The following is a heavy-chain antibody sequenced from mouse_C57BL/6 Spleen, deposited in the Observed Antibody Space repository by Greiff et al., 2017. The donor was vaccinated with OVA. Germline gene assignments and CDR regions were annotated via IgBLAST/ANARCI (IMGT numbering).Heavy chain of an antibody. V-gene: IGHV1-80*01. CDR3: ARSDYYGSSYRYFDV. CDR2: IYPGDGDT. J-gene: IGHJ1*03. Sequence: QVQLKESGAELVKPGASVKISCKASGYAFSSYWMNWVKQRPGKGLEWIGQIYPGDGDTNYNGKFKGKATLTADKSSSTAYMQLSSLTSEDSAVYFSARSDYYGSSYRYFDVWGTGTTVTVSS. CDR1: GYAFSSYW. D-gene: IGHD1-1*01.